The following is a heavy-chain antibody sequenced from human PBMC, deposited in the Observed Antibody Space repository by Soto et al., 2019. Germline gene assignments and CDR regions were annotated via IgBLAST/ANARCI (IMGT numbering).Heavy chain of an antibody. CDR3: AWVDTAMVNWFDP. D-gene: IGHD5-18*01. Sequence: LVKVSCKASGGTFSSYAISWVRQAPGQGLEWMGGIIPIFGTANYAQKFQGRVTITADESTSTAYMELSSLRSEDTAVYYCAWVDTAMVNWFDPWGQGTLVTVSS. CDR2: IIPIFGTA. CDR1: GGTFSSYA. V-gene: IGHV1-69*13. J-gene: IGHJ5*02.